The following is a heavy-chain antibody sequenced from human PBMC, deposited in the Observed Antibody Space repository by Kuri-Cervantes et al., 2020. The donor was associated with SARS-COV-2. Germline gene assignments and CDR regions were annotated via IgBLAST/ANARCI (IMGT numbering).Heavy chain of an antibody. V-gene: IGHV3-43*01. CDR3: AKPITMVRGVPSPGFDY. Sequence: GESLKISCAASGFTFDDYTMHWVRQAPGKGLEWVSLISWDGGSTYYADSVKGRFTISRDNSENTLYLQMNSLRAEDTAVYYCAKPITMVRGVPSPGFDYWGQGTLVTVSS. CDR1: GFTFDDYT. CDR2: ISWDGGST. D-gene: IGHD3-10*01. J-gene: IGHJ4*02.